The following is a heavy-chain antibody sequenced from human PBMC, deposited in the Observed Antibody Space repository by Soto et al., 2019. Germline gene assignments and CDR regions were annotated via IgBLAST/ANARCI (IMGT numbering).Heavy chain of an antibody. CDR2: VNEDGSER. J-gene: IGHJ4*02. CDR3: ARDASGIAAAGAFYFDY. Sequence: GGSLRLSCAASGFTFTNYYMSWVRQAQGKGLEWVANVNEDGSERYYVDSVKGRFTISRDNAKNSLYLQMNSLRAEDTAVYYCARDASGIAAAGAFYFDYWGQGTLVTVSS. D-gene: IGHD6-13*01. V-gene: IGHV3-7*01. CDR1: GFTFTNYY.